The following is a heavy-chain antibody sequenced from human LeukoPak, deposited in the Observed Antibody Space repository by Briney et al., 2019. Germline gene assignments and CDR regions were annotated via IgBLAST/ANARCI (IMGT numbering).Heavy chain of an antibody. CDR1: GVSLSGHY. CDR2: IYYTGPT. J-gene: IGHJ4*02. V-gene: IGHV4-59*11. D-gene: IGHD2-2*01. CDR3: ARFSWGCSTASCYLTN. Sequence: SETLSLTCTVGGVSLSGHYWGWVRQPPGKGLELVGHIYYTGPTFYNPSLNSRVTITLDTSRNQFSLRLTSVIAADTAVYYCARFSWGCSTASCYLTNWGQGALVTVSS.